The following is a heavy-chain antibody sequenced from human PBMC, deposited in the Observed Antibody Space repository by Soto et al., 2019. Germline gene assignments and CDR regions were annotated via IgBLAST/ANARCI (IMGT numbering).Heavy chain of an antibody. CDR3: ARDLFYGMDV. J-gene: IGHJ6*02. CDR1: GFTFSDYF. Sequence: PGGVLRLSCAASGFTFSDYFLTWIRQAPGKGLEWVSYISSSGSDIYYADSVKGRFTISRDNAQNSLYLQMNSLRAEDTAVYYCARDLFYGMDVWGQGTTVTVSS. CDR2: ISSSGSDI. V-gene: IGHV3-11*01.